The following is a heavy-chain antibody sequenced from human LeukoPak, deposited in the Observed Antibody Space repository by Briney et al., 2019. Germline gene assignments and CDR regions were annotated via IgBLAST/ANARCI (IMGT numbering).Heavy chain of an antibody. D-gene: IGHD1-14*01. J-gene: IGHJ4*02. Sequence: PGGSLRLSCAASGFTFSSYSMNWVRQAPGKGLEWVSSIGPTGTDRYYADSVRGRFTISRDNAKNSMYLQMVSLRDEDTAVYYCATETIGRHYDYWGQGTLLTVSS. V-gene: IGHV3-21*01. CDR3: ATETIGRHYDY. CDR1: GFTFSSYS. CDR2: IGPTGTDR.